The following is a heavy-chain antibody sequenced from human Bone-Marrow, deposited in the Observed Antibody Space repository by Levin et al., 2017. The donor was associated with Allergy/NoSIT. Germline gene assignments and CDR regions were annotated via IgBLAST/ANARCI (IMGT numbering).Heavy chain of an antibody. J-gene: IGHJ5*02. V-gene: IGHV4-30-4*01. CDR1: GGSISSGDYY. D-gene: IGHD3-10*01. CDR2: IYYSGST. Sequence: SETLSLTCTVSGGSISSGDYYWSWIRQPPGKGLEWIGYIYYSGSTYYNPSLKSRVTISVDTSKNQFSLKLSSVTAADTAVYYCAGGRSPNPMVREGWFDPWGQGTLVTVSS. CDR3: AGGRSPNPMVREGWFDP.